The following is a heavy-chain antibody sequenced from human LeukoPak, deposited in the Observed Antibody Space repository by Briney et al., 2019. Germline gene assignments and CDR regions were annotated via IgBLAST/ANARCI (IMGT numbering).Heavy chain of an antibody. D-gene: IGHD3-10*01. CDR1: GFTFSSYW. J-gene: IGHJ4*02. V-gene: IGHV3-74*01. CDR3: ARALYGSGGYYYPGDY. Sequence: GGSLRLSCAASGFTFSSYWMHWVRQAPGKGLVWVSRINSDGSSTTYADSVKGRFTISRDNAKNALYLQMNSLRAEDTAVYYCARALYGSGGYYYPGDYWGQGTLVTVSS. CDR2: INSDGSST.